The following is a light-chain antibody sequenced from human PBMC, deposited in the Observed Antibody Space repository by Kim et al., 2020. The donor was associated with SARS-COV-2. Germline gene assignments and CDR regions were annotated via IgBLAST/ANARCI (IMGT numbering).Light chain of an antibody. CDR2: WTS. CDR3: QQYNSYPLT. CDR1: QSISNW. J-gene: IGKJ4*01. Sequence: DIQMTQSPSTLSSSVGDRVTITCRASQSISNWLAWFQQKPGKAPKLLIYWTSALETGVPSRFSGSGSGTEFTLTISSLQPDDFATYYCQQYNSYPLTFGGGTKVDIK. V-gene: IGKV1-5*03.